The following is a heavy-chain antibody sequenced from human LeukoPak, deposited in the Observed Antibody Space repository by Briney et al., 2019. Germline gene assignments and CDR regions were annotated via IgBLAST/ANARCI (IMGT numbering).Heavy chain of an antibody. D-gene: IGHD4-23*01. CDR3: AKDRYGGNSWYFDY. Sequence: GSLRLSCAASGLSFSSYAMSWVRQAPGKGLEWASGISGSGGTTDYADSVKGRFTISRDNSKNTLYLQMNSLRAEDTAVYYCAKDRYGGNSWYFDYWGQGTLVTVSS. CDR2: ISGSGGTT. J-gene: IGHJ4*02. V-gene: IGHV3-23*01. CDR1: GLSFSSYA.